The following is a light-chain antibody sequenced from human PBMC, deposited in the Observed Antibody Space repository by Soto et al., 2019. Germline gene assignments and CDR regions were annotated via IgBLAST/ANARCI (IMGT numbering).Light chain of an antibody. CDR1: QGISNY. J-gene: IGKJ5*01. CDR2: AAS. Sequence: DIQMTQSPSSLSASVGDRVTITCRASQGISNYLAWYQQKPGKVPKLLIYAASTLQLGVPSRFSGSGSGTEFTLTISSLQPEDVAIYYCQKYNSAPQITFGQGTRLEIK. CDR3: QKYNSAPQIT. V-gene: IGKV1-27*01.